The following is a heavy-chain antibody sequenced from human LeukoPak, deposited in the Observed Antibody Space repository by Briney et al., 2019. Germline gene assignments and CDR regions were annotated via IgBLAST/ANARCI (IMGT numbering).Heavy chain of an antibody. CDR3: ARGGAAAAPGYNWFDP. Sequence: PSETLSLTCTVSGGSISSYYWSWLRQPPGKGLEWIGYIYYSGSTNYNPPLKSRVTISVDTSKNQFSLKLSSVTAADTAVYYCARGGAAAAPGYNWFDPWGQGTLVTVSS. CDR1: GGSISSYY. J-gene: IGHJ5*02. V-gene: IGHV4-59*01. D-gene: IGHD6-13*01. CDR2: IYYSGST.